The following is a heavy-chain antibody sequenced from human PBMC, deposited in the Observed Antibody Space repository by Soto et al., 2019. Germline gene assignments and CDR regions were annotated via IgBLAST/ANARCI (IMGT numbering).Heavy chain of an antibody. CDR3: AKGNLYYYGSGSYNEFDY. CDR2: ISYDGSNK. D-gene: IGHD3-10*01. J-gene: IGHJ4*02. CDR1: GFTFSSYG. V-gene: IGHV3-30*18. Sequence: VGSLRLSCAASGFTFSSYGMHWVRQAPGKGLEWVAVISYDGSNKYYADSVKGRFTISRDNSKNTLYLQMNSLRAEDTAVYYCAKGNLYYYGSGSYNEFDYWGQGTLVTVSS.